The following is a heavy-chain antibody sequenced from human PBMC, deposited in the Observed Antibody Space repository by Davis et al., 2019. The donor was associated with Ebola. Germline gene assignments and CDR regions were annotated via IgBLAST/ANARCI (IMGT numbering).Heavy chain of an antibody. CDR1: GFTFSDYY. V-gene: IGHV3-11*06. D-gene: IGHD6-13*01. CDR3: ARTLVRYYGMDV. J-gene: IGHJ6*02. CDR2: ISSSSSYT. Sequence: GESLKISCAASGFTFSDYYMSWIRQAPGKGLEWVSYISSSSSYTNYADSVKGRFTISRDNAKNSLYLQMNSLRAEDTAVYYCARTLVRYYGMDVWGQGTTVTVSS.